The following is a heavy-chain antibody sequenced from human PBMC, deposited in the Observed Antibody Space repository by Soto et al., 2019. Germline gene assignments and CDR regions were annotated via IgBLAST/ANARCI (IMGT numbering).Heavy chain of an antibody. V-gene: IGHV1-18*01. D-gene: IGHD3-9*01. CDR2: ISAYNGNT. J-gene: IGHJ6*02. Sequence: ASVKVSCKASGYTFSSYHISWVRQAPGQGLEWMGWISAYNGNTNYAQKLQGRVTMTRNTSISTAYMELSSLRSEDTAVYYCARFSKMYYDILTGYYYYYYYGMDVWGQGTTVTVSS. CDR3: ARFSKMYYDILTGYYYYYYYGMDV. CDR1: GYTFSSYH.